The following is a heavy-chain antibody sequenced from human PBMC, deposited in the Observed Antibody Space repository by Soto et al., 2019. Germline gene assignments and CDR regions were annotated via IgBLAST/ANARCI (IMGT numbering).Heavy chain of an antibody. CDR3: ARESEDLTSNFDY. J-gene: IGHJ4*02. CDR1: GFTFTRYS. V-gene: IGHV3-21*06. CDR2: ISSTTNYI. Sequence: GGSLRLSCAASGFTFTRYSMNWVRQAPGKGLEWVSSISSTTNYIYYGDSMKGRFTISRDNAKNSLYLGMNSLRAEDTAVYYCARESEDLTSNFDYWGQGTLVTVSS.